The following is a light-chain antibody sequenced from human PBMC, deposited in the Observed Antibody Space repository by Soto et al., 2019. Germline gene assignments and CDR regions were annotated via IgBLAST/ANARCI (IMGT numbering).Light chain of an antibody. J-gene: IGKJ5*01. V-gene: IGKV3-20*01. CDR1: QSVRSTY. CDR3: QYYSSSHSIT. Sequence: EIVLTQSPGILSLSPGERATLSCRASQSVRSTYLAWYQQKPGQAPRLLIHGASSRATGIPDRFSGSGSGTDFTLTISRLEPEDFAVYYCQYYSSSHSITVGQGTRLEI. CDR2: GAS.